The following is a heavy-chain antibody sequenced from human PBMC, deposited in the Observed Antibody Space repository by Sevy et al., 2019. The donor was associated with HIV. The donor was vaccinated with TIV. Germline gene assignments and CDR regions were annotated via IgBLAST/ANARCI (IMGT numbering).Heavy chain of an antibody. CDR1: GGTFSKYA. J-gene: IGHJ6*02. D-gene: IGHD2-2*01. CDR2: IIPIFGTA. CDR3: ARDRGFSSTSEYGMDV. Sequence: ASVKVSCKASGGTFSKYAITWVRQAPGQGLERMGGIIPIFGTANYAQKFQGRVTITADESTSIAYMELSSLRSEDTAVYYCARDRGFSSTSEYGMDVWGQGTTVTVSS. V-gene: IGHV1-69*13.